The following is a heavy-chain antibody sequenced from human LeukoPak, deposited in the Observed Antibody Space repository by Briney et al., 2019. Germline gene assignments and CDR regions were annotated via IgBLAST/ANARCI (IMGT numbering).Heavy chain of an antibody. CDR1: GFTFSDYY. CDR2: ISSGGSTI. D-gene: IGHD1-26*01. Sequence: GGSLRLSCAASGFTFSDYYMSWIRQAPGKGLEWVSYISSGGSTIYYADSVKGRFTVSRDNAKNSLYLQMNSLRAEDTAVYYCARGPAANSGNYYVGDYWGQGTLVTVSS. V-gene: IGHV3-11*04. CDR3: ARGPAANSGNYYVGDY. J-gene: IGHJ4*02.